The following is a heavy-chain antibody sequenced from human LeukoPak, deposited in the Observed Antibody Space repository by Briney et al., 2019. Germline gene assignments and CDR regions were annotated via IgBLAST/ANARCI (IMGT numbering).Heavy chain of an antibody. CDR2: IYPSGNT. J-gene: IGHJ6*03. D-gene: IGHD3-10*01. CDR1: GGSISSYY. CDR3: AREDSGSYYNYYYFYMDV. V-gene: IGHV4-4*07. Sequence: SETLPLTCTVSGGSISSYYWSWIRQPAGKGLEWIGRIYPSGNTNYNPSLKSRVTLSVDTSKTQFSLRLSSVTAADTAVYYCAREDSGSYYNYYYFYMDVWGKGTMVTISS.